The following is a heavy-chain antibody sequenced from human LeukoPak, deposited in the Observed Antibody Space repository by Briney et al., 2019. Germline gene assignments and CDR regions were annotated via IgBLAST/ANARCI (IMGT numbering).Heavy chain of an antibody. V-gene: IGHV3-11*04. J-gene: IGHJ4*02. CDR1: GFPFTRFY. CDR3: ARKDFSSGSFSH. CDR2: LGLSGSPL. D-gene: IGHD3-22*01. Sequence: PGGSLRLSCTVSGFPFTRFYMSRLRQAPGKGLEWLSYLGLSGSPLDYGDSVRGRFTISRDNAKNSLYLELNSLRAEDTAVYYCARKDFSSGSFSHWGQGTLVTVSS.